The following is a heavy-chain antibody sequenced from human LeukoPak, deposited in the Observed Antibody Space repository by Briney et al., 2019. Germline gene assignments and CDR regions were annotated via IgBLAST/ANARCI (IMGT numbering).Heavy chain of an antibody. V-gene: IGHV3-23*01. Sequence: GGSVRLLCAPSGLTFNRNAIRWVRQAPGEGLGWLSTIGGGGDKTFYADSVKGRFTISRDNSKNMLNLQMSSLTGEDTALYYCVRRGDASSGWGDHDYWGQGALVTVSS. CDR2: IGGGGDKT. J-gene: IGHJ4*02. CDR1: GLTFNRNA. D-gene: IGHD6-19*01. CDR3: VRRGDASSGWGDHDY.